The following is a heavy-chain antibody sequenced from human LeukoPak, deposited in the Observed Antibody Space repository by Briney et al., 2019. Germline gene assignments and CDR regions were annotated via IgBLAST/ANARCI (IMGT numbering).Heavy chain of an antibody. V-gene: IGHV3-23*01. Sequence: GGSLRLSCAASGFTFSSYAMSWVRQAPGKGLEWVSAISGSGGSTYYADSVKGRFTISRDNSKNTLYLQMNSLRAEDTAVYYCAKDYCSGGSCYSPDVAFDIWGQGTMVTVSS. CDR1: GFTFSSYA. D-gene: IGHD2-15*01. CDR2: ISGSGGST. CDR3: AKDYCSGGSCYSPDVAFDI. J-gene: IGHJ3*02.